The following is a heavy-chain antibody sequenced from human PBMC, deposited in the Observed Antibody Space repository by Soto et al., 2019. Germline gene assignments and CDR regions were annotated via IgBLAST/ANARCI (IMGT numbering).Heavy chain of an antibody. D-gene: IGHD1-7*01. V-gene: IGHV4-30-4*01. CDR2: IYYSGST. CDR1: GGSISSGDYY. J-gene: IGHJ6*02. CDR3: ARDRRITGTTYYYNGMDV. Sequence: SETLSLTCTVSGGSISSGDYYWSWIRQPPGKGLEWIGYIYYSGSTYYNPSLKSRVTISVDTSKNQFSLKLSSVTAADTAVYYCARDRRITGTTYYYNGMDVWGQGTTVTVSS.